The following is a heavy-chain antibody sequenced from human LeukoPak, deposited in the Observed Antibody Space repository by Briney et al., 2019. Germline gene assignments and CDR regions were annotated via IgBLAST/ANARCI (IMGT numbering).Heavy chain of an antibody. CDR2: ISAYNGNT. J-gene: IGHJ4*02. CDR1: GYTFTSYG. D-gene: IGHD1-26*01. V-gene: IGHV1-18*01. CDR3: ARDSAGSGTLDY. Sequence: ASVKVSCKASGYTFTSYGISWVRQAPGQGLEWMGWISAYNGNTNYAQKLQGRVTMTTDTSTSTACMELRSLRSDDTAVYYCARDSAGSGTLDYWGQGTLVTVSS.